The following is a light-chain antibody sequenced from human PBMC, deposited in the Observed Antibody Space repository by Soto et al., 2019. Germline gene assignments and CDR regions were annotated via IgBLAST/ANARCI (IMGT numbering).Light chain of an antibody. CDR1: QTISSW. V-gene: IGKV1-5*03. CDR3: QQYITDSRT. CDR2: KAS. J-gene: IGKJ1*01. Sequence: DIQMTQSPSTLSGSVGDRVTITCRASQTISSWLAWYQQKPGKAPKLLIYKASSLKSGVPSRFSGSGSGTEFTLTISSLQPDDFATYYCQQYITDSRTFGQGTKVDI.